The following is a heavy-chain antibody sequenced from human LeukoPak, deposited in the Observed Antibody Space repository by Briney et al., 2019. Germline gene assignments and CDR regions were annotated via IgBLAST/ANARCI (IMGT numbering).Heavy chain of an antibody. CDR2: FYNSGTT. D-gene: IGHD1-14*01. J-gene: IGHJ5*02. CDR3: ARNLLTGIRSAPSWFDP. V-gene: IGHV4-59*02. CDR1: GDSVSSSY. Sequence: SETLSLTCTVSGDSVSSSYWSWIRQPPGKDLGGMGLFYNSGTTNYNPSLKSRVTISVDTSKNQFSLKLSSVTAADTAVYYCARNLLTGIRSAPSWFDPWGQGTLVTVSS.